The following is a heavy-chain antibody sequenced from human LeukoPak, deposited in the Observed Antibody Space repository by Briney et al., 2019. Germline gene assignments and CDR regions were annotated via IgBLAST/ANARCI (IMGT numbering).Heavy chain of an antibody. CDR3: ARRVSRPAVAGSNWFDP. CDR2: IYHSGSP. CDR1: GGSISSGSYF. J-gene: IGHJ5*02. D-gene: IGHD6-19*01. V-gene: IGHV4-39*01. Sequence: NPSETLSLTCTVSGGSISSGSYFWGWIRQPPGKGLEWIAMIYHSGSPCYNPSLKSRVTISVDTSQNQFSLKLNSVTAADTAVYYCARRVSRPAVAGSNWFDPWGQGTLVIVSS.